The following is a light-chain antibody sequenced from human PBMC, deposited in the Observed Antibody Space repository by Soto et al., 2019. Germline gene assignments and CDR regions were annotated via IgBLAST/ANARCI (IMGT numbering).Light chain of an antibody. J-gene: IGKJ4*01. CDR3: QQRSDRPLT. CDR1: QSVSSY. Sequence: ESVLTQSPSTLSFSPGERSTLSFMASQSVSSYLAWYQQKPGQAPRLLIYDASNRATGIPARFSGSGSGTDFTLTISSLEPEDFAVYYCQQRSDRPLTFGGGTKVDIK. CDR2: DAS. V-gene: IGKV3-11*01.